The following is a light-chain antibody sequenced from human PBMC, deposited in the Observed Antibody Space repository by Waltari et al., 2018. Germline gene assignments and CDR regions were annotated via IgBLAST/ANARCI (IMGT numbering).Light chain of an antibody. CDR2: YDT. V-gene: IGLV3-21*04. CDR3: QVCDSRSDQVL. CDR1: KLGSER. J-gene: IGLJ2*01. Sequence: SFVLTQAPSVSVAPGETATFTCGGDKLGSERVHWYQQRPGQAPLLVIYYDTDRPSGIPDRFSGSKSGSTATLNISRVEAGDEADYYCQVCDSRSDQVLFGGGTKLTVL.